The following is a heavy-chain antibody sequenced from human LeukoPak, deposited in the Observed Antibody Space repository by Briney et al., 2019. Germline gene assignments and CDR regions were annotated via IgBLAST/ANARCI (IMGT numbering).Heavy chain of an antibody. Sequence: PSETLSLTCTVSGGSISPYYWTWIRQPPGKGLEYIGYIYYSGSTNYNPSLKSRVTISVDTSKNQFSLKLSSVTAADTADYYGSRCQLGGTYPLHWLDPWGQGTLVSVSS. CDR1: GGSISPYY. V-gene: IGHV4-59*01. CDR2: IYYSGST. D-gene: IGHD1-26*01. CDR3: SRCQLGGTYPLHWLDP. J-gene: IGHJ5*02.